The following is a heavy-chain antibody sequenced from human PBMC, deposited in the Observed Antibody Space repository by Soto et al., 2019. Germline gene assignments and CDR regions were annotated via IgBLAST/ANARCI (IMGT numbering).Heavy chain of an antibody. CDR2: IYTSGST. J-gene: IGHJ5*02. CDR3: ARDPVGATSWFDP. CDR1: GGSISGYY. V-gene: IGHV4-4*07. Sequence: QVQLQESGPGLVKPSETLSLTCTVSGGSISGYYWSWIRQPAGKGLEWLGPIYTSGSTNYNPSLKSRVTMSADTSKNQFSLKLSSVTAADTAVYYCARDPVGATSWFDPWGQGTLVTVSS. D-gene: IGHD1-26*01.